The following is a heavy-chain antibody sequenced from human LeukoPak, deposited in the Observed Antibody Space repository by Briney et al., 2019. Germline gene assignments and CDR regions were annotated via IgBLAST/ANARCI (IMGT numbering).Heavy chain of an antibody. CDR1: SDSIFTSNW. V-gene: IGHV4-4*02. J-gene: IGHJ4*02. CDR2: IFHSGST. CDR3: ARSPTKRVPEDY. Sequence: SGTLSLTCTVSSDSIFTSNWWSWVRQPPGKGREWIGQIFHSGSTSYSPSLKSRVTISMDKSKNQISLRLTSVTAADTAVYYCARSPTKRVPEDYWGQGTLVTVSS. D-gene: IGHD2-2*01.